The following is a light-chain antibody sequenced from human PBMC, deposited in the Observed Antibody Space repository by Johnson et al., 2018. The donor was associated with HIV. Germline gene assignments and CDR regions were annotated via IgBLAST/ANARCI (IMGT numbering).Light chain of an antibody. Sequence: QSVLTQPPSVSAAPGQKVTISCSGSSSNIGNNYVSWYQQLPGRAPKLLIYDNNKRPSGIPDRFSGSKSGTSATLGITGLQTGDEADYYCGTWDSSLFLFGTGTKFTVL. CDR3: GTWDSSLFL. CDR1: SSNIGNNY. J-gene: IGLJ1*01. V-gene: IGLV1-51*01. CDR2: DNN.